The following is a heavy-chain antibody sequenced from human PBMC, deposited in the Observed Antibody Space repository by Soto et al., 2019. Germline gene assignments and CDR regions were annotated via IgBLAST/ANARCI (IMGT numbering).Heavy chain of an antibody. CDR3: AREDGVVGATSAFDY. CDR2: INYNSGSV. V-gene: IGHV3-9*01. Sequence: EVQLVESGGGWVQPGRSLRLSCAASGFTFDVYAMHWVRQAPGKGLEWVSGINYNSGSVGYADSVKGRFTISRDNAKNSLHLQMNSLRAEDTAVYYCAREDGVVGATSAFDYWGQGTLVTVSS. CDR1: GFTFDVYA. J-gene: IGHJ4*02. D-gene: IGHD1-26*01.